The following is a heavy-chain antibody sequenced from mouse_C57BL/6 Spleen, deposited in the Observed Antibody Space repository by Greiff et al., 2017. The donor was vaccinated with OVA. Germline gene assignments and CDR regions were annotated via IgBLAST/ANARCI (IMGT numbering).Heavy chain of an antibody. CDR1: GYSFTGYY. CDR2: INPSTGGT. Sequence: VQLQQSGPELVKPGASVKISCKASGYSFTGYYMNWVKQSPEKSLEWIGEINPSTGGTTYNQKFKAKATLTVDKSSSTAYMQLKSLTSEDSAVYYCARGWLLPLYFDYWGQGTTLTVSS. CDR3: ARGWLLPLYFDY. V-gene: IGHV1-42*01. J-gene: IGHJ2*01. D-gene: IGHD2-3*01.